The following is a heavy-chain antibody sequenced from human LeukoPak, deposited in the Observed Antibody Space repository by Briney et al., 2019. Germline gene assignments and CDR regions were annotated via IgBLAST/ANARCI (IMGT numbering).Heavy chain of an antibody. V-gene: IGHV1-18*01. Sequence: ASVKVSCKASGYTFTSYGISWVRQAPGQGLEWMGWISAYNGNTNYAQKLQGRVTMTTDTSTSAAYMELRSLRSDDTAVYYCVRTVTTGKIDYWGQGTLVTVSS. CDR3: VRTVTTGKIDY. CDR2: ISAYNGNT. J-gene: IGHJ4*02. D-gene: IGHD4-17*01. CDR1: GYTFTSYG.